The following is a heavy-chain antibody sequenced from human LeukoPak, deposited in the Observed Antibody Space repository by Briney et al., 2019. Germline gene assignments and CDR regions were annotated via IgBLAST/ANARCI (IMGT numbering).Heavy chain of an antibody. Sequence: SETLSLTCAVSGGSISSGGYSWSWIRQPPGKGLEWIGYIYHSGSTYYNPSLKSRVTISVDRSKNQFSLKLSSVTAADTAVYYCARTGIAAAAYYLDYWGQGTLVTVSS. CDR1: GGSISSGGYS. CDR2: IYHSGST. J-gene: IGHJ4*02. D-gene: IGHD6-13*01. CDR3: ARTGIAAAAYYLDY. V-gene: IGHV4-30-2*01.